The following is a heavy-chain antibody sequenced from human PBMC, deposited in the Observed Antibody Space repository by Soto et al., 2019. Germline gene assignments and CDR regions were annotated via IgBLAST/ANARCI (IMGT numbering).Heavy chain of an antibody. CDR2: FIPMFGTA. J-gene: IGHJ6*02. V-gene: IGHV1-69*01. CDR3: TKGVTSNYYYFYAVDV. CDR1: GGTFSTYA. D-gene: IGHD4-17*01. Sequence: QVQLVQSGAEVKKPGSSVKVSCKASGGTFSTYAISWVRQAPGQGLEWMGGFIPMFGTAKYAQSFRGRVTIPADESTSTAYMELSSLRSEDTAVYYCTKGVTSNYYYFYAVDVWGQGTTVTVSS.